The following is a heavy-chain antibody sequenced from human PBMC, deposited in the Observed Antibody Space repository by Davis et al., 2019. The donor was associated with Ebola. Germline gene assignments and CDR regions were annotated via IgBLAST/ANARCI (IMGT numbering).Heavy chain of an antibody. CDR3: AKDRVELWLPLDYYYYRLDD. CDR1: GFTFSRNA. CDR2: TSADGSRE. V-gene: IGHV3-30*18. D-gene: IGHD5-12*01. J-gene: IGHJ6*04. Sequence: GESLKISCAASGFTFSRNAMHWVRQAPGKGLEWVAVTSADGSREFYADSVKGRFAISRDNSKNTVYLQMNTLRPEDTAVYYCAKDRVELWLPLDYYYYRLDDWGKGTTVTVSS.